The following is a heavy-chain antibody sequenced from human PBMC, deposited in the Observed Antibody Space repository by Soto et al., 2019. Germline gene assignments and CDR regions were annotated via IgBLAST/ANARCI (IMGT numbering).Heavy chain of an antibody. CDR1: GGSISSSSYY. CDR3: ARTIQLWTYYYYGMDV. D-gene: IGHD5-18*01. V-gene: IGHV4-39*01. Sequence: SETLSLTCTVSGGSISSSSYYWGWIRQPPGKGLEWIGRIYYSGSTYYNPSLKSRVTISVDTSKNQFSLKLSSVTAADTAVYYCARTIQLWTYYYYGMDVWGQGTTVT. J-gene: IGHJ6*02. CDR2: IYYSGST.